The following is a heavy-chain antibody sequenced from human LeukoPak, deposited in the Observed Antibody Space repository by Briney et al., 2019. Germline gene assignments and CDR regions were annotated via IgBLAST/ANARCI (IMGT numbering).Heavy chain of an antibody. CDR2: IRYDGSNK. J-gene: IGHJ4*02. D-gene: IGHD2-2*01. V-gene: IGHV3-30*02. CDR1: GFTVSSNY. Sequence: GGSLRLSCAASGFTVSSNYMSWVRQAPGKGLEWVAFIRYDGSNKYYADSVKGRFTISRDNSKNTLYLQMNSLRAEDTAVYYCAKGPTPLGYCSSTSCYYFDYWGQGTLVTVSS. CDR3: AKGPTPLGYCSSTSCYYFDY.